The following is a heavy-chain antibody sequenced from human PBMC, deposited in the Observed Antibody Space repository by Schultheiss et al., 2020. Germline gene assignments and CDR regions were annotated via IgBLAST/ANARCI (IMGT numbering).Heavy chain of an antibody. V-gene: IGHV4-34*01. CDR2: INHSGST. CDR1: GGSVSDYF. CDR3: ARAPVDFWSGYYHRGFDY. Sequence: SQPLSLTCAVYGGSVSDYFWSWIRQPPGKGLEWIGEINHSGSTNYNPSLKSRVTISVDTSKNQFSLKLSSVTAADTAVYYCARAPVDFWSGYYHRGFDYWGQGTLVTVSS. D-gene: IGHD3-3*01. J-gene: IGHJ4*02.